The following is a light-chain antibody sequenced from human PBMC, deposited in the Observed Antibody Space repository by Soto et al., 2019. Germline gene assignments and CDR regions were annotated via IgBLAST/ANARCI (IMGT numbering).Light chain of an antibody. CDR3: HQYAAPPLT. Sequence: EIVLTQSPGTLSLSPGESTTLSCRASQSVGRNFLAWYQQKPGRAPRLLIHGASYRATGVPDRFSGSGSETDFTLTISRLEPEDFAVYYCHQYAAPPLTFGGGTKVEIK. J-gene: IGKJ4*01. CDR1: QSVGRNF. CDR2: GAS. V-gene: IGKV3-20*01.